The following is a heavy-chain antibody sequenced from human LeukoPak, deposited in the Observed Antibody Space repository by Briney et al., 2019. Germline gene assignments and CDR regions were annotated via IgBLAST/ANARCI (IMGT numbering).Heavy chain of an antibody. CDR1: GGSISSYY. Sequence: PSETLSLTRTVSGGSISSYYWSWIRQPPGKGLEWIGYIYYSGSTNYNPSLKSRVTISVDTSKNQFSLKLSSVTAADTAVYYCARSAEEDGDDYGDYRPKYYFDYWGQGTLVTVSS. CDR2: IYYSGST. D-gene: IGHD4-17*01. V-gene: IGHV4-59*01. J-gene: IGHJ4*02. CDR3: ARSAEEDGDDYGDYRPKYYFDY.